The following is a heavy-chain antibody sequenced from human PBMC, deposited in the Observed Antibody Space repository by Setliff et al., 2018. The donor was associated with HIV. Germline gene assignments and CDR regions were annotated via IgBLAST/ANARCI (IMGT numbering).Heavy chain of an antibody. J-gene: IGHJ4*02. D-gene: IGHD3-10*01. V-gene: IGHV4-61*09. CDR3: ARVGYHGSGRYSFDY. CDR1: GGAIRSGSYY. CDR2: IHTSGST. Sequence: PSETLSLTWTGSGGAIRSGSYYWSWSRQPAGKGLAWIGHIHTSGSTKYNPSLKSRVTISADTSKNQFSLNLSSVTAAETAVYYCARVGYHGSGRYSFDYWGQGTLVTVSS.